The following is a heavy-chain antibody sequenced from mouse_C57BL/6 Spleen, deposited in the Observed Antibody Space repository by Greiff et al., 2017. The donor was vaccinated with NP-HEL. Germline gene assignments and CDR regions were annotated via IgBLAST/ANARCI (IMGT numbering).Heavy chain of an antibody. J-gene: IGHJ3*01. Sequence: EVKLVESGGGLVKPGGSLKLSCAASGFTFSDYGMHWVRQAPEKGLEWVAYISSGSSTIYYADTVKGRFTISRDNAKNPLFLQMTSLRSEDTAMYYCARDYDYDLSWFAYWGQGTLVTVSA. V-gene: IGHV5-17*01. CDR1: GFTFSDYG. CDR3: ARDYDYDLSWFAY. D-gene: IGHD2-4*01. CDR2: ISSGSSTI.